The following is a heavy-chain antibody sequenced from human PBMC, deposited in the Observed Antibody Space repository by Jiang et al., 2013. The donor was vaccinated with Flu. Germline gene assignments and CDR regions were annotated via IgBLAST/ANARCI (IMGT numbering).Heavy chain of an antibody. Sequence: GAEVKKPGASVKVSCKASGYTFIGHYMHWVRQAPGQGLEWMGWINPNSGGTKYAEKFQGRVNMTRDTSISTAYMELSSLKSDDTAIYYCARARIGPWGQGTLVTVSS. CDR3: ARARIGP. D-gene: IGHD3-10*01. J-gene: IGHJ4*02. V-gene: IGHV1-2*02. CDR1: GYTFIGHY. CDR2: INPNSGGT.